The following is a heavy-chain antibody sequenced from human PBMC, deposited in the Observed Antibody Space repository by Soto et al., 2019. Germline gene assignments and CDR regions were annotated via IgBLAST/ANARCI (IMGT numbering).Heavy chain of an antibody. CDR3: ARYTVVASFDY. V-gene: IGHV4-30-4*01. D-gene: IGHD4-17*01. J-gene: IGHJ4*02. Sequence: QVQLQESGPGLVKPSQTLSLTCTVSGGSISSGDYYWSWIRQPPGKGLEWIGYISFSGNTYYNPSLKSRVTISGDTSKNQSSLTLRSLTAADTAVYYCARYTVVASFDYWGQGTLVTFSS. CDR2: ISFSGNT. CDR1: GGSISSGDYY.